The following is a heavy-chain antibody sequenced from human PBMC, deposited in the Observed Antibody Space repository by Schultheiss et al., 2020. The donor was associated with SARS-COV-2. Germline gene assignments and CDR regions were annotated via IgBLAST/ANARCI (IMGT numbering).Heavy chain of an antibody. V-gene: IGHV4-39*07. CDR2: ISYSGST. J-gene: IGHJ5*02. D-gene: IGHD2-15*01. CDR1: GGSISTPNYY. CDR3: ARDTRAYCSGGSCNWFDP. Sequence: SQTLSLTCTVSGGSISTPNYYWGWVRQPPGKGLEWIGGISYSGSTYYNPSLKSRVTISVDKSKNQFSLKLSSVTAADTAVYYCARDTRAYCSGGSCNWFDPWGQGTLVTVSS.